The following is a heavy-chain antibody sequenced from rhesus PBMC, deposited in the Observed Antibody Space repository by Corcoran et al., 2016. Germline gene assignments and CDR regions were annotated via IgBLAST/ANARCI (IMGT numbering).Heavy chain of an antibody. V-gene: IGHV4-160*01. Sequence: QLQLQESGPGLVKPSETLSLTCAVSGGSISGYWWSWIRQPPGKGLEWLGRIDSRRRTDYTPSLKSRVTISRATSKNPFSLKLSSVTAADTAVYYCARLASSWGQGVVVTVSS. J-gene: IGHJ6*01. CDR2: IDSRRRT. CDR1: GGSISGYW. CDR3: ARLASS.